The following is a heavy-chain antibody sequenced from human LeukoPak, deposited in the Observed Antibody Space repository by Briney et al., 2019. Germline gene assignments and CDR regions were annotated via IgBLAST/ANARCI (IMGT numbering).Heavy chain of an antibody. CDR2: IYYSGST. CDR3: ARDRGHWNCPKFWFDP. CDR1: GGSISSYY. J-gene: IGHJ5*02. D-gene: IGHD1-7*01. Sequence: SETLSLTCTVSGGSISSYYWSWIRQPPGKGLEWIGYIYYSGSTNYNPSLKSRVTISVDTSKNQFSLKLSSVTAADTAVYYCARDRGHWNCPKFWFDPWGQGTLVTVSS. V-gene: IGHV4-59*01.